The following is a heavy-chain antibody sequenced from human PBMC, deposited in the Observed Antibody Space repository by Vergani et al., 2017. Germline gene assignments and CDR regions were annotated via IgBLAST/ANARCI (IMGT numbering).Heavy chain of an antibody. CDR3: ARGYYDFWSGYYRGDYYYXMDV. D-gene: IGHD3-3*01. Sequence: QVQLQESGPGLVKPSETLSLTCTVSGGSISSYYWSWIRQPPGKGLEWIGYIYYSGSTNYNPSLKSRVTISVDTSKNQFSLKLSSVTAADTAVYYCARGYYDFWSGYYRGDYYYXMDVWGKGTTVTVSS. V-gene: IGHV4-59*01. J-gene: IGHJ6*03. CDR2: IYYSGST. CDR1: GGSISSYY.